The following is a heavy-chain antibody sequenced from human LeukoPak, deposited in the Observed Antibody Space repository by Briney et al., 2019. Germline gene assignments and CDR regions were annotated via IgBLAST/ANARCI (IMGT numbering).Heavy chain of an antibody. J-gene: IGHJ4*02. CDR1: GFTFSSYA. CDR3: AKYSYVQCYFDY. D-gene: IGHD1-1*01. CDR2: ISGSGGST. V-gene: IGHV3-23*01. Sequence: TGGSLRLSCAASGFTFSSYAMSWVRQAPGKGLEWVSAISGSGGSTYYADSVKGRFTISRDNSKNTLYLQMNSLRAEDTALYYCAKYSYVQCYFDYWGQGTLVTVSS.